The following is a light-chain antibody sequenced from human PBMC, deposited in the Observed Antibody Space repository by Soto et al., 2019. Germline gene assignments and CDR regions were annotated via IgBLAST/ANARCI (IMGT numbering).Light chain of an antibody. J-gene: IGLJ3*02. Sequence: QSVLTQPPSASGTPGQRVTISCSGSSSNLGDNTVNWYQQLPGTAPKLLIYRNNRRPSEVPDRFSGSKSGTSASLAISGLHSDDEADYYCATWDDSLKGPVFGGGTQLTV. CDR2: RNN. CDR1: SSNLGDNT. CDR3: ATWDDSLKGPV. V-gene: IGLV1-44*01.